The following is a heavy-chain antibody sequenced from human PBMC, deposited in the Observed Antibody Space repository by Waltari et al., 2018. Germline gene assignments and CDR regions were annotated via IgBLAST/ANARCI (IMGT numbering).Heavy chain of an antibody. D-gene: IGHD6-19*01. CDR2: INRSGST. CDR1: GGSFSGYY. V-gene: IGHV4-34*01. CDR3: ARGVSGWYYYYYGMDV. J-gene: IGHJ6*02. Sequence: QVQLQQWGAGLLKPSETLSLTCAVYGGSFSGYYWSWIRQPPGKGLEWIGEINRSGSTKYNPARKSRVTISVDTSKNQFALKLSFVTAADTAVYYCARGVSGWYYYYYGMDVWGQGTTVTVSS.